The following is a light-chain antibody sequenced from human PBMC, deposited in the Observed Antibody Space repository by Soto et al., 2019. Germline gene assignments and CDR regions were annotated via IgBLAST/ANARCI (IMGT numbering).Light chain of an antibody. CDR2: DAS. CDR1: QSVSSY. CDR3: QQRLDWPPLT. V-gene: IGKV3-11*01. J-gene: IGKJ4*01. Sequence: EIVLTQSPATLSLSPGERATLSCRASQSVSSYLAWYQQKPGQAPRLLIYDASNRATGIPARFSGSGSGTDFTLTISSLEPEDFAVYYCQQRLDWPPLTFGGGTKVEIK.